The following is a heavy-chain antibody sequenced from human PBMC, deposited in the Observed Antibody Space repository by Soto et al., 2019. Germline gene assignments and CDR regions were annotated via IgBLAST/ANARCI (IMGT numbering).Heavy chain of an antibody. V-gene: IGHV3-48*01. J-gene: IGHJ3*02. Sequence: GGSLRLSCAASGFTFSSYSMNWVRQAPGKGLEWVSYISSSSSTIYYADSVKGRFTISRDNAKNSLYLQMNSLRAEDTAVYYCARDRPARVNAFDIWGQGTMVTVS. CDR1: GFTFSSYS. CDR2: ISSSSSTI. D-gene: IGHD2-2*01. CDR3: ARDRPARVNAFDI.